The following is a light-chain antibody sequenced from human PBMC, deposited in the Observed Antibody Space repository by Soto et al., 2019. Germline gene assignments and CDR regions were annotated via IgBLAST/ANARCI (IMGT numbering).Light chain of an antibody. CDR3: QQSYSSPYA. V-gene: IGKV1-39*01. Sequence: DIQMTQSPSSLSASVGDRVTITCRASQSISSYLNWYQKKPGKAPKLLIYAASGLQSGVPSRFSGSGSATDFALTITSLQPEDSATYYCQQSYSSPYAFGQGTKLEIK. CDR2: AAS. CDR1: QSISSY. J-gene: IGKJ2*01.